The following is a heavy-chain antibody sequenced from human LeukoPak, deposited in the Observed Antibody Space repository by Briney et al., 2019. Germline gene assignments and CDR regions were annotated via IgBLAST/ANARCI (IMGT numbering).Heavy chain of an antibody. CDR2: INPNSGGT. J-gene: IGHJ4*02. V-gene: IGHV1-2*02. CDR1: GYTFTGYY. Sequence: ASVKVSCKASGYTFTGYYMHWVRQAPGQGLEWMGWINPNSGGTNYAQKFQGRVTMTRDTSISTAYMELSRLRSDDTAVYYCARTPTIAAAGTLLDYWGQGTLVTVSS. CDR3: ARTPTIAAAGTLLDY. D-gene: IGHD6-13*01.